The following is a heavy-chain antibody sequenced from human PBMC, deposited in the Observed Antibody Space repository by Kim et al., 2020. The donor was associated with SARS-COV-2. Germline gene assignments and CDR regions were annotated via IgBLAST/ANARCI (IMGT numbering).Heavy chain of an antibody. Sequence: SETLSLTCAVYGGSFSGYYWSWIRQPPGKGLEWIGEINHSGSTNYNPSLKSRVTISVDTSKNQFSLKLSSVTAADTAVYYCARGNVSSSWYYISVSTGGEYYFDYWGQGTLVTVSS. CDR2: INHSGST. CDR3: ARGNVSSSWYYISVSTGGEYYFDY. D-gene: IGHD6-13*01. V-gene: IGHV4-34*01. CDR1: GGSFSGYY. J-gene: IGHJ4*02.